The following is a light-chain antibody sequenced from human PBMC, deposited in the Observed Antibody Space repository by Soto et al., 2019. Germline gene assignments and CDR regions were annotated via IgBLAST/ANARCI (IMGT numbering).Light chain of an antibody. CDR3: QQRSNWPPIT. J-gene: IGKJ5*01. CDR2: DAS. CDR1: QSVSSY. Sequence: EIVLTQSPGTLSLSPVERSTLSCMPSQSVSSYLAWYQQKPGQAPRLLIYDASNRATGIPARFSGSGSGTDFTLTISSLEPEDFAVYYCQQRSNWPPITFGQGTRLEIK. V-gene: IGKV3-11*01.